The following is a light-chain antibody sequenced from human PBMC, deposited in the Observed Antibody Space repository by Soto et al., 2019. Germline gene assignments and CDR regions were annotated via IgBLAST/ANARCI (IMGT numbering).Light chain of an antibody. J-gene: IGKJ3*01. CDR1: QSVSSSH. CDR3: QQYGTSVT. Sequence: EIVLTQSPGTLSLSPGERATLSCRASQSVSSSHLAWYQQRPGQAPRLLLYGASNRVTGIPDRFSGSGSGTEFTLTISRLESEDFAVYYCQQYGTSVTFGPGTKVDI. CDR2: GAS. V-gene: IGKV3-20*01.